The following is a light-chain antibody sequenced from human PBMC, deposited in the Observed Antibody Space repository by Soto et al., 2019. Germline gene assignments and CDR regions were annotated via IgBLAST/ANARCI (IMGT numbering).Light chain of an antibody. Sequence: QSALTQPPSASGSPGQSVRISCTGTRRDVGGYNYVAWYQQHPGKAPKLMIYEVTKRPSGGPDRFSGSKSGNTAFLTVSGRQPADEADDYCSSYFGSDVCVFGTGTKLTVL. V-gene: IGLV2-8*01. CDR3: SSYFGSDVCV. J-gene: IGLJ1*01. CDR1: RRDVGGYNY. CDR2: EVT.